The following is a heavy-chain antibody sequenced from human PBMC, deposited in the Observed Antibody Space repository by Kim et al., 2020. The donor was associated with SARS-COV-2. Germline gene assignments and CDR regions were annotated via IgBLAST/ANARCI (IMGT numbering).Heavy chain of an antibody. Sequence: SETLSLICAVYGGSFSGYYWSWIRQPPGKGLEWIGEINHSGSTNYNPSLKSRVTISVDTSKNQFSLKLSSVTAADTAVYYCARASRPRRWFDPWGQGTLV. CDR3: ARASRPRRWFDP. CDR2: INHSGST. D-gene: IGHD6-6*01. V-gene: IGHV4-34*01. J-gene: IGHJ5*02. CDR1: GGSFSGYY.